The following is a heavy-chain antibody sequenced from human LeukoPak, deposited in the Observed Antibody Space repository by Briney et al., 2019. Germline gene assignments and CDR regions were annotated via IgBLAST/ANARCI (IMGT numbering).Heavy chain of an antibody. D-gene: IGHD3-3*01. V-gene: IGHV4-34*01. CDR1: GGSFSGYY. CDR3: ARGVTDFWSGYYRRGWFDP. CDR2: INHSGST. J-gene: IGHJ5*02. Sequence: SETLSLTCAVYGGSFSGYYWSWIRQPPGKGLEWIGEINHSGSTNYNPSLKCRVTISVDTSKNQFSLKLSSVTAADTAVYYCARGVTDFWSGYYRRGWFDPWGQGTLVTVSS.